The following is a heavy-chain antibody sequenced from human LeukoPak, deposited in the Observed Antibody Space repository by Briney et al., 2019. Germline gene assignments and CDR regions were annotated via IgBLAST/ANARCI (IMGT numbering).Heavy chain of an antibody. V-gene: IGHV4-30-4*08. CDR3: ARVDYGEYEDWFDP. J-gene: IGHJ5*02. Sequence: PSETLSLTCTVSGGSISSGDYYWSWIRQPPGKGLEWIGYIYYSGSTYYNPSLKSRVTISVDTSKNQFSLNLNSVTAADTAVYYCARVDYGEYEDWFDPWGQGTLVTVSS. CDR1: GGSISSGDYY. D-gene: IGHD4-17*01. CDR2: IYYSGST.